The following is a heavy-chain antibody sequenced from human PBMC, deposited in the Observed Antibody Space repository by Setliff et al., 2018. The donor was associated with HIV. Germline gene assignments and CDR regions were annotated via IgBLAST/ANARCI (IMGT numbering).Heavy chain of an antibody. CDR3: AREADVLSRHYYYYMDV. CDR1: GYTFTSYG. Sequence: ASVKVSCKARGYTFTSYGIHWVRQAPGQRLEWLGWIGAAKGNTQYSHNFQGRVSITRDTAATTAYMELRSLRSEDTAVYFCAREADVLSRHYYYYMDVWGKGTTVTGSS. CDR2: IGAAKGNT. V-gene: IGHV1-3*01. J-gene: IGHJ6*03.